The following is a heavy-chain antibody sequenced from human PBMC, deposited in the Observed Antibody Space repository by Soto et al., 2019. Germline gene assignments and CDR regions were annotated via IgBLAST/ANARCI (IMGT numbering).Heavy chain of an antibody. V-gene: IGHV3-64*01. D-gene: IGHD2-2*01. J-gene: IGHJ3*02. CDR1: GFTFSTYA. CDR2: ISGDGRST. Sequence: EVQLVESGGGLVQPGGSLRLSCAASGFTFSTYAMHWVRQAPGKGLEYLSLISGDGRSTYYANSVKGRFTISRDNSKNTLYLQMGSLRAEDMAVYYCARVCSTTSCYGAFDIWGQGTMVIVSS. CDR3: ARVCSTTSCYGAFDI.